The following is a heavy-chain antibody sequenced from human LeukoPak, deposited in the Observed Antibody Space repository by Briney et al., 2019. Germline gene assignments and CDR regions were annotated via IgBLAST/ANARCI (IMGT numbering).Heavy chain of an antibody. Sequence: GESLRLSCAASGFTFSDHAMSWVRQAQGKGLEWVSVIVGSGARTFYAGSLKGRFTISRDNSKNTVYLQMNSLRAEDTAVYYCARHFTVGNFDYWGQGTLVTVSS. CDR2: IVGSGART. CDR1: GFTFSDHA. CDR3: ARHFTVGNFDY. D-gene: IGHD1-1*01. V-gene: IGHV3-23*01. J-gene: IGHJ4*02.